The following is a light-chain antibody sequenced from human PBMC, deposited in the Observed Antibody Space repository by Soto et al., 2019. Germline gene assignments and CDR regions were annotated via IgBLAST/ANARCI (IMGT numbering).Light chain of an antibody. J-gene: IGKJ1*01. V-gene: IGKV1-6*01. Sequence: AIQMTQSPSSLSASVGDRVTITYRARQGIRNDLGWYQQKPGKAPKIMIYAASSLQSGVPSRFSGSGSGTDFTLTISILQPEDFATYYCLQDYNYPWTFGQGTKVDIK. CDR1: QGIRND. CDR2: AAS. CDR3: LQDYNYPWT.